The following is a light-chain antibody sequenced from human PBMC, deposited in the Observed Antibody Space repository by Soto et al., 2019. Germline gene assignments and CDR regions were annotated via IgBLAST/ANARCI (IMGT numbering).Light chain of an antibody. CDR1: SSDVGAYNY. J-gene: IGLJ1*01. Sequence: QSALTQPASVSGSPGQSIAISCTGNSSDVGAYNYVSWYQQHPGKAPKLMIYDVSNRPSGVSDRFSGSKSGNTASLTISGLQAEDEADYYCSSYTTSDTYVFGSGTKLTVL. CDR2: DVS. CDR3: SSYTTSDTYV. V-gene: IGLV2-14*01.